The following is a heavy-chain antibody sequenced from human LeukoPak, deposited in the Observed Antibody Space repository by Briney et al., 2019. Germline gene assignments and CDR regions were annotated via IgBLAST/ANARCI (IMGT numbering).Heavy chain of an antibody. CDR3: ARVRVAGFSDFDY. CDR2: ISNGGSSL. Sequence: GGSLRLSCAASGFTFSDYHMSWIRQAPGKGLEGVSYISNGGSSLYDADSVKGRFTISRDNAKNSLFLQVNSLRAEDTALYYCARVRVAGFSDFDYWGQGTLVTVSS. D-gene: IGHD6-19*01. J-gene: IGHJ4*02. V-gene: IGHV3-11*04. CDR1: GFTFSDYH.